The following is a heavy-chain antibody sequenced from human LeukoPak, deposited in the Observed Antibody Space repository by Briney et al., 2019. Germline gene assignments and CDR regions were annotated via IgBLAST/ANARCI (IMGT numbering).Heavy chain of an antibody. D-gene: IGHD2-21*01. CDR3: VRDLRIEDV. CDR1: GFTFSSFE. J-gene: IGHJ6*02. V-gene: IGHV3-48*03. Sequence: GGSLRLSCAASGFTFSSFEMTWVRQAPGKGLEWVSYLSGSGTTIYYADSVKGRFTISRDNAKNSLYLQMNSLRAEDTAMYYCVRDLRIEDVWGLGTTVTVSS. CDR2: LSGSGTTI.